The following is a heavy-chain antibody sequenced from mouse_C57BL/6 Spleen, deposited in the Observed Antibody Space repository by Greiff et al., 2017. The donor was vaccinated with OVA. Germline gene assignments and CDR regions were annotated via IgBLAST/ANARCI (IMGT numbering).Heavy chain of an antibody. CDR3: ASQLLRPLDY. CDR2: IYPGDGDT. Sequence: QVQLQQSGPELVKPGASVKISCKASGYAFSSSWMNWVKQRPGTGLEWIGRIYPGDGDTNYNGKFKGKATLTADKSSSTAYMQLSSLTSEDSAVYFCASQLLRPLDYWGQGTTLTVSS. CDR1: GYAFSSSW. D-gene: IGHD1-2*01. V-gene: IGHV1-82*01. J-gene: IGHJ2*01.